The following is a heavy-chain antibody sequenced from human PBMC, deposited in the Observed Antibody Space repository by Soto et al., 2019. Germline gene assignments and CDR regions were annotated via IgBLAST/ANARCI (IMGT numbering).Heavy chain of an antibody. J-gene: IGHJ4*02. V-gene: IGHV2-5*02. D-gene: IGHD1-26*01. CDR1: GFSLSTSGVG. CDR2: IYWDDDK. Sequence: VSGPTLVNTTQTLTLTCTFSGFSLSTSGVGVGWIRQPPGKALEWLALIYWDDDKRYSPSLKSRLTTTKDTSKDQVVLTMTNMDPVDTTTYYCAYRQKLGNGYYGDYWGQGTLVTVSS. CDR3: AYRQKLGNGYYGDY.